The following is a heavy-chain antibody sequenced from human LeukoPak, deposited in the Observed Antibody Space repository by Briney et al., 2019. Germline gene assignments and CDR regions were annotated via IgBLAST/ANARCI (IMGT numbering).Heavy chain of an antibody. D-gene: IGHD5-12*01. CDR3: ARDQKKPNSGYLGRYDAFDI. CDR1: GYTFTSYG. CDR2: IIPIFGTA. J-gene: IGHJ3*02. V-gene: IGHV1-69*05. Sequence: ASVKVSCKASGYTFTSYGISWVRQAPGQGLEWMGGIIPIFGTANYAQKFQGRVTITTDESTSTAYMELSSLRSEDTAVYYCARDQKKPNSGYLGRYDAFDIWGQGTMVTVSS.